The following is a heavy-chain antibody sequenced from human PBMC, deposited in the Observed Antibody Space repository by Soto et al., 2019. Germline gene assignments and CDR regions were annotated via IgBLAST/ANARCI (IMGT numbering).Heavy chain of an antibody. D-gene: IGHD3-10*01. CDR2: IIPIFGTA. J-gene: IGHJ5*02. CDR1: RGTFSSYA. CDR3: ARETNYYGSGSYYNVFFDP. V-gene: IGHV1-69*13. Sequence: SVKVSCKASRGTFSSYAISWVRQAPGQGLEWMRGIIPIFGTANYAQKFQGRVTITADESTSTAYMELSSLRSEDTAVYYCARETNYYGSGSYYNVFFDPWGQGTLVTVSS.